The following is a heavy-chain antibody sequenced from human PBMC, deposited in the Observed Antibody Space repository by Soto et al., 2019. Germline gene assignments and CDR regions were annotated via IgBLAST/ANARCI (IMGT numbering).Heavy chain of an antibody. J-gene: IGHJ5*02. CDR3: TTGEDFWSGYYPSAP. CDR2: ISGSGGST. D-gene: IGHD3-3*01. CDR1: GFTFSSYS. V-gene: IGHV3-23*01. Sequence: GGSLRLACAASGFTFSSYSMSWVRQAPGKGLEWVSAISGSGGSTYYADSVKGRFTISRDNSKNTRYLQMNSLRAEDTAVYYSTTGEDFWSGYYPSAPWGKGTLVPVSS.